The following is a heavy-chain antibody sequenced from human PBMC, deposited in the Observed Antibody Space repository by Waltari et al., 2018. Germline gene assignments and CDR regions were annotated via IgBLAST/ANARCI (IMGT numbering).Heavy chain of an antibody. CDR1: GFTFSSYG. J-gene: IGHJ4*02. Sequence: QVQLVESGGGVAQPGRSLRLSCAAPGFTFSSYGRHWVRQAPGKGLEWVAVIWYDGSNKYYADSVKGRFTISRDNSKNTLYLQMNSLRAEDTAMYYCAKVNGGSWYDYWGQGTLVTVSS. CDR2: IWYDGSNK. V-gene: IGHV3-30*18. CDR3: AKVNGGSWYDY. D-gene: IGHD6-13*01.